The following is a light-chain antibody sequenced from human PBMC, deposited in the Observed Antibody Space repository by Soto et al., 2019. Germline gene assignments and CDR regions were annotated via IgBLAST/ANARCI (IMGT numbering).Light chain of an antibody. CDR1: QSVTSN. CDR2: GVS. Sequence: EIVLTQSSATLPLSPGXRATLSCRASQSVTSNALAWYQQKPGQAPRLLIYGVSSRATGIPDRFSGSGSGTDFTLTISSLEPEDFAVYYCQQSSKWPLTFGGGTKVDIK. J-gene: IGKJ4*01. CDR3: QQSSKWPLT. V-gene: IGKV3-11*01.